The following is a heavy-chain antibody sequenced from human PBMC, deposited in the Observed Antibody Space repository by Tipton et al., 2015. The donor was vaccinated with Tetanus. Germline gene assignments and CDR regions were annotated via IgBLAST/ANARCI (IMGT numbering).Heavy chain of an antibody. CDR2: ISVYNGNT. J-gene: IGHJ4*02. CDR3: ARVPTNPLAVDRPTDY. V-gene: IGHV1-18*01. CDR1: GYTFNTFG. Sequence: QSGAEVKKPGASVKVSCKASGYTFNTFGISWVRQAPGQGLEWIGWISVYNGNTNYAQTVQGRVIMTTDTPTSTAYMELRSLRSDDTAVYYCARVPTNPLAVDRPTDYWGQGTLVTVSS. D-gene: IGHD6-19*01.